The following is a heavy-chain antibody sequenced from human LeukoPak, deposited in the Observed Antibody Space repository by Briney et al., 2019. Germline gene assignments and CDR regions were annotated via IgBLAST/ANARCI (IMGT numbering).Heavy chain of an antibody. CDR2: IYYSGST. Sequence: KTSQTLPLTCTVSGGSISSGDYYWSWIRQPPGKGLEWIGYIYYSGSTYYNPSLKSRVTISVDTSKNQFSLKMSSVTAADTAVYYCARGPGYYYDYWGQGTLVTVSS. J-gene: IGHJ4*02. CDR3: ARGPGYYYDY. CDR1: GGSISSGDYY. D-gene: IGHD3-22*01. V-gene: IGHV4-30-4*08.